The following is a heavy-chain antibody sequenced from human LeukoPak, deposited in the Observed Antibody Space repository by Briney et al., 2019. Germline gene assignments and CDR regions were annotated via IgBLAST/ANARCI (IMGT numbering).Heavy chain of an antibody. D-gene: IGHD3-9*01. CDR1: GGSISSYY. CDR2: IIPIFGTA. V-gene: IGHV1-69*01. Sequence: TCTVSGGSISSYYWSWVRQPPGKGLEWMGGIIPIFGTANYAQKFQGRVTITADESTSTAYMELSSLRSEDTAVYYCARDRGQKLRYFDWLSDWGQGTLVTVSS. CDR3: ARDRGQKLRYFDWLSD. J-gene: IGHJ4*02.